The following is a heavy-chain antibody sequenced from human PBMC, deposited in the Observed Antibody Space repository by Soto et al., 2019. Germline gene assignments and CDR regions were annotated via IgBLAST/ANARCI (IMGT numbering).Heavy chain of an antibody. CDR3: ARAGYDRDGGGYYYFDY. V-gene: IGHV4-31*03. CDR1: GGSIGSGSYY. CDR2: TNYSGST. Sequence: QVQLQESGPGLVKPSQTLSLTCTVSGGSIGSGSYYWSWIRQHPGKGLEWIGYTNYSGSTFYIPSLKSRVTTSIDTSTNQFSLKLSSVTAADTAVYYCARAGYDRDGGGYYYFDYWGQGTLVTVSS. J-gene: IGHJ4*02. D-gene: IGHD3-22*01.